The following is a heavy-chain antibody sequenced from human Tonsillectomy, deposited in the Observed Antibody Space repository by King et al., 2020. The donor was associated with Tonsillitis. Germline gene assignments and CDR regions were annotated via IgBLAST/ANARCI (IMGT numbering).Heavy chain of an antibody. Sequence: VQLVESGGVVVQPGGSLRLSCAASGFTFDDYTMHWVRQAPGKGLEWVSLISWDGGSTFYAASVKGRFTISRDNSKNSLSLQLNSLRPEDTALYYCATERLQCFVYWGQGALLPVS. V-gene: IGHV3-43*01. J-gene: IGHJ4*02. CDR2: ISWDGGST. CDR3: ATERLQCFVY. D-gene: IGHD4-11*01. CDR1: GFTFDDYT.